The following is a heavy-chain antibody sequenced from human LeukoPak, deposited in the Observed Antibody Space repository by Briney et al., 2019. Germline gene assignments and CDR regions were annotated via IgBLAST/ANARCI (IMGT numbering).Heavy chain of an antibody. CDR2: INHSGST. CDR1: GGSFSGYY. Sequence: SETLSLTCAVYGGSFSGYYWSWIRQPPGKGLEWIGEINHSGSTNYNPSLKSRVTISVDTSKNQFSLKLSSVTAADTAVYYCARVHPRGSGWYRWYFQHWGQGTLVTVSS. CDR3: ARVHPRGSGWYRWYFQH. J-gene: IGHJ1*01. V-gene: IGHV4-34*01. D-gene: IGHD6-19*01.